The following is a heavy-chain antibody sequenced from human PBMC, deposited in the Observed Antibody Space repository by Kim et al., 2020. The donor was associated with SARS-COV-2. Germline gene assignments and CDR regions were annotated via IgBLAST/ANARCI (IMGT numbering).Heavy chain of an antibody. V-gene: IGHV5-51*01. Sequence: GESLKISCKGSGYSFTSYWIGWVRQMPGKGLEWMGIIYPDEDDKRESPAFQGQVTISADKSISTAYLQWSSLKASDTAMYYCAIFQLSGSYYQFDYWGQGTLVTVSS. D-gene: IGHD1-26*01. CDR1: GYSFTSYW. CDR3: AIFQLSGSYYQFDY. CDR2: IYPDEDDK. J-gene: IGHJ4*02.